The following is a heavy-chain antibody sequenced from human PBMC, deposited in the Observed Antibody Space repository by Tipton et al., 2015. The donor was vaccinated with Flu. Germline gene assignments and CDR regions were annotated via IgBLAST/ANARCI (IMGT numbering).Heavy chain of an antibody. CDR3: ARDYLLGDLSFFDN. CDR2: SGST. CDR1: GDSISRFY. V-gene: IGHV4-4*08. J-gene: IGHJ4*02. Sequence: TLSLTCTVSGDSISRFYWSWIRQPPGKGLEWIGSSGSTNYNPSLKNRVTISLDTSKNQFSLQLKSVTASDTAVYYCARDYLLGDLSFFDNWGQGTLVTVSS. D-gene: IGHD3-16*02.